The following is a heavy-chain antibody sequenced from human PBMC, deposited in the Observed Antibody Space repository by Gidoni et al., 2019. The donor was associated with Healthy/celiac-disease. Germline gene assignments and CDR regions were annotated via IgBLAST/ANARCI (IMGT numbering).Heavy chain of an antibody. CDR1: GGTFSSYA. V-gene: IGHV1-69*01. CDR3: AREVTGYYTPPYYYYGMDV. CDR2: IIPIFGTA. J-gene: IGHJ6*02. D-gene: IGHD3-3*01. Sequence: QVQLVQSGAEVKKPGSSVKVSCKASGGTFSSYAISWVRQAPGQGLEWMGGIIPIFGTANYAQKFQGRVTITADESTSTAYMELSSLRSEDTAVYYCAREVTGYYTPPYYYYGMDVWGQGTTVTVSS.